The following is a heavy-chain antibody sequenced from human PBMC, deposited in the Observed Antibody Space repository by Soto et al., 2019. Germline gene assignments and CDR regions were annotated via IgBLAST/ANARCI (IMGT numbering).Heavy chain of an antibody. D-gene: IGHD1-1*01. CDR2: TYYRSKWYS. V-gene: IGHV6-1*01. J-gene: IGHJ5*02. CDR3: ARGPGSLRP. CDR1: GDSVSSNSAA. Sequence: SQTLSLPCAISGDSVSSNSAAWNWIRLSPSRGLEWLGRTYYRSKWYSTYAVSVKSRISISPDTSKNQFSLQLNSVTPDDTAVYYCARGPGSLRPWGQGTLVTVSS.